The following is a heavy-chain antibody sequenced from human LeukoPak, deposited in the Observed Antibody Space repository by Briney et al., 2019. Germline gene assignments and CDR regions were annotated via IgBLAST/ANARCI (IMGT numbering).Heavy chain of an antibody. CDR2: ISPSGGST. V-gene: IGHV1-46*01. CDR3: ARLALSIYYGSGSRYDSSGYFVY. CDR1: GYTFTSNY. D-gene: IGHD3-22*01. J-gene: IGHJ4*02. Sequence: ASVKVSCKAFGYTFTSNYMHWVRQAPGQGPEWMGVISPSGGSTTYAQKFQGRVTLTRDMSTSTDYLELSSLRSEDTAVYYCARLALSIYYGSGSRYDSSGYFVYWGQGTLVTVSS.